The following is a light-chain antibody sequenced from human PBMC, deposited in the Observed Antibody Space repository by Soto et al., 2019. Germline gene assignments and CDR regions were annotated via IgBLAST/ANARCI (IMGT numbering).Light chain of an antibody. Sequence: EIVLTQSPATLSLSPGARATLSCRASQSVSRFLAWYKQKPGQAPRLLIHDASNRATGIPARFSGSGSGTDFTLNISRLEPDDFAVYYCQQPRTWPTFCQWKKVDIX. V-gene: IGKV3-11*01. CDR2: DAS. J-gene: IGKJ1*01. CDR3: QQPRTWPT. CDR1: QSVSRF.